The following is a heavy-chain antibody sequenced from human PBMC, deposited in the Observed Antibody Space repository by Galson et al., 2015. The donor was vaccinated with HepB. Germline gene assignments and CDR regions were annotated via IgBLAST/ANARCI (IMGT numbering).Heavy chain of an antibody. V-gene: IGHV3-23*01. CDR2: IGASDNST. CDR3: AKDLMSSSFPYGMDV. Sequence: SLRLSCAASGFTFSSYTMTWVRQTPRRGLAWVSSIGASDNSTSYADSVKGRFTISRDNSKNTLYLQMDSLRVEDTALYYCAKDLMSSSFPYGMDVWGQGTTVTVSS. J-gene: IGHJ6*02. D-gene: IGHD6-13*01. CDR1: GFTFSSYT.